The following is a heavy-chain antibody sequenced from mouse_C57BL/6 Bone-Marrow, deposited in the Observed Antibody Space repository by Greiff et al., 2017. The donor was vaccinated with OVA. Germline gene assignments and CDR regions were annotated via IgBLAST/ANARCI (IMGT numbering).Heavy chain of an antibody. D-gene: IGHD1-1*01. Sequence: EVHLVESGGGLVKPGGSLKLSCAASGFTFSSYAMSWVRQTPEKRLEWVATISDGGSYTYYPDNVKGRFTISRDNAKNNLYLQMSHLQSEDTAMYYCARQPITTVVAHWYFDVWGTGTTVTVSS. V-gene: IGHV5-4*01. CDR2: ISDGGSYT. CDR1: GFTFSSYA. J-gene: IGHJ1*03. CDR3: ARQPITTVVAHWYFDV.